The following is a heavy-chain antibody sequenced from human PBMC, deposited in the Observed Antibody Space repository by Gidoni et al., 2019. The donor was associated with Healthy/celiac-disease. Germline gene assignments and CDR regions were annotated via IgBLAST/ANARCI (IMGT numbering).Heavy chain of an antibody. Sequence: QVQLVQSGAEVKKPGASVKVSCKASGYTFTSYTMHWVRQAPGQRLEWMGWINAGNGNTKYSQKFQGRVTITRDTSASTAYMELSSQRSEDTAVYYCARPTNPNQQLVPFDYWGQGSLVTVSS. J-gene: IGHJ4*02. CDR1: GYTFTSYT. V-gene: IGHV1-3*01. CDR2: INAGNGNT. CDR3: ARPTNPNQQLVPFDY. D-gene: IGHD6-13*01.